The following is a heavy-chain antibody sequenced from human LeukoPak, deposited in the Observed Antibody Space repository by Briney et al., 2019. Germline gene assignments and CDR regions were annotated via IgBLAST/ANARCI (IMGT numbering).Heavy chain of an antibody. CDR2: VKQDGSEK. CDR3: AREGFYFFDF. Sequence: GGSLRLSCAASGFTFTNNFMSWVRQVPGKGLEWVANVKQDGSEKTYADSVRGRFTIFRDNAKDSVYLQMNSLRAEDSAIYYCAREGFYFFDFWGQGTLVTVSS. J-gene: IGHJ4*01. CDR1: GFTFTNNF. V-gene: IGHV3-7*01.